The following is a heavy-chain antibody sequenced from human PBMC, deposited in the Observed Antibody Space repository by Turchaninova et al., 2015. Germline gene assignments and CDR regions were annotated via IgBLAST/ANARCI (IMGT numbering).Heavy chain of an antibody. D-gene: IGHD2-2*01. Sequence: GGGLVQPGGSLRLSCAASGFTFSRNGMHWVRQAPGKGLVWVSRVNNDGSITTYADSVKGRFTISRDNAKNTVYLQMNSLRAEDTAVDYWVAPGAGGWGQGTLVTVSS. V-gene: IGHV3-74*03. J-gene: IGHJ4*02. CDR2: VNNDGSIT. CDR3: VAPGAGG. CDR1: GFTFSRNG.